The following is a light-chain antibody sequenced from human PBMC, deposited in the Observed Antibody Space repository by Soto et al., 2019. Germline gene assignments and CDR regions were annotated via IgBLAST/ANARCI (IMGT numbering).Light chain of an antibody. Sequence: DIQMTQSPSSVSASVGDRVTITCRASQDIGYALAWFQQKPGEAPSLLMYTASSLHSGVPSRFSGSRSGTDFTLTISSLQPEDSATYYCQQGNSCPLTFGGGTKVEIK. CDR3: QQGNSCPLT. CDR1: QDIGYA. J-gene: IGKJ4*01. CDR2: TAS. V-gene: IGKV1-12*01.